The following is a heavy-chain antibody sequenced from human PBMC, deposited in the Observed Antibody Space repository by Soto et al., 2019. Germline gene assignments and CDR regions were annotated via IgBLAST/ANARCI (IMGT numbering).Heavy chain of an antibody. Sequence: QITLKESGPTLVNPTQTLTLTCTFSGFSLSSTRMAVGWIRQPPGKALEWLALIYWDDDKRYSPFLKSRLTITKDTSKNQVVLTMSNMAPVDTARYYCAHIVVAGLGYYFDYWGQGTLVTVSS. CDR1: GFSLSSTRMA. J-gene: IGHJ4*02. V-gene: IGHV2-5*02. CDR2: IYWDDDK. D-gene: IGHD6-19*01. CDR3: AHIVVAGLGYYFDY.